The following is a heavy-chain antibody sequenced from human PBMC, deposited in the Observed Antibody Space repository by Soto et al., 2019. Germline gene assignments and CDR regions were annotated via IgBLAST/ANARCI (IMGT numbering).Heavy chain of an antibody. CDR2: IDPSDSYT. D-gene: IGHD3-22*01. J-gene: IGHJ4*02. V-gene: IGHV5-10-1*01. Sequence: PXGALKISCKGSGYSFTSYRISWVRQMPGKGLEWMGRIDPSDSYTNYSPSFQGHVTISADKSISTAYLQWSSLKASDTAMYYCARRGYYYDSSGYLYYFDYWGQGTLVTVSS. CDR1: GYSFTSYR. CDR3: ARRGYYYDSSGYLYYFDY.